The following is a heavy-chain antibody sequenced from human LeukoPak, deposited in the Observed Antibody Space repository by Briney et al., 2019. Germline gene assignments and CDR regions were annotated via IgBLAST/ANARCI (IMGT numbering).Heavy chain of an antibody. CDR1: GFTFSSYS. J-gene: IGHJ6*04. CDR2: ISSSSSTT. CDR3: AREDLRDV. V-gene: IGHV3-48*01. Sequence: GGSLRLSCAASGFTFSSYSMNWVRQAPGKGLEWVSYISSSSSTTYYADSVKGRFTNSRDNAKNSLYLQMNRLGAEDTAVYCCAREDLRDVWGKGTTVTVSS.